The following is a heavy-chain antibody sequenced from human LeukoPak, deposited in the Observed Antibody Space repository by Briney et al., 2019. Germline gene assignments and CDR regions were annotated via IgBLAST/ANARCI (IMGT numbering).Heavy chain of an antibody. CDR2: ISAYNGNT. D-gene: IGHD3-10*01. CDR3: ARGRGWFGERDIRNAFGI. CDR1: GYTFTSYG. V-gene: IGHV1-18*01. Sequence: ASVKVSCKASGYTFTSYGISWVRQAPGQGLEWMGWISAYNGNTNYAQKLQGRVTMTTDTSTSTAYMELRSLRSDDTAVYYCARGRGWFGERDIRNAFGIWGQGTMVTVSS. J-gene: IGHJ3*02.